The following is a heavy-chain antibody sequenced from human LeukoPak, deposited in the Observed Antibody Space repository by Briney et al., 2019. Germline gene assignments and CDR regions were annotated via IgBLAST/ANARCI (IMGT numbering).Heavy chain of an antibody. V-gene: IGHV7-4-1*02. J-gene: IGHJ6*02. CDR3: ARAYSSSWLYYYYGMDV. D-gene: IGHD6-13*01. CDR1: GYTFTSYA. CDR2: INTNTGSP. Sequence: GASVKVSCKASGYTFTSYAMNWVRQAPGQGLEWMGWINTNTGSPTYAQGFTGRFVFSLDTSVSTAYLQISSLKAEDTAVYYCARAYSSSWLYYYYGMDVWGQGTTVTVSS.